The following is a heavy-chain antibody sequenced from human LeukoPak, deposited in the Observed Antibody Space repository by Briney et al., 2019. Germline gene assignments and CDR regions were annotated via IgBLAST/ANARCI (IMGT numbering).Heavy chain of an antibody. D-gene: IGHD5-18*01. CDR3: ARGHVGSYVYYYYYGMDV. J-gene: IGHJ6*02. V-gene: IGHV4-34*01. CDR2: INHSGST. CDR1: GGSFSGFY. Sequence: PSETLSLTCAVYGGSFSGFYWSWIRQPPGKGLEWIGEINHSGSTTYNPSLKSRVTISVDASKSQFSLELRSVTAAGTAVYFCARGHVGSYVYYYYYGMDVWGHGTPVTVSS.